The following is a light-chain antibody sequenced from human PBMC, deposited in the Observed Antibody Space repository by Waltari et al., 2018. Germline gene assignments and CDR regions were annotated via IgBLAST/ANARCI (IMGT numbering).Light chain of an antibody. J-gene: IGKJ1*01. CDR3: MQGTHLPRT. V-gene: IGKV2-30*02. CDR2: KVS. CDR1: QSLVHRDGNTY. Sequence: DVVMTQSPLSLPVTLGQPASISCRSSQSLVHRDGNTYLNWFQQRPGQSPRRLIYKVSRRESGVPDRFSGSGSGTDFTLKISRVEAGDVGVYYCMQGTHLPRTFGQGSKVEIK.